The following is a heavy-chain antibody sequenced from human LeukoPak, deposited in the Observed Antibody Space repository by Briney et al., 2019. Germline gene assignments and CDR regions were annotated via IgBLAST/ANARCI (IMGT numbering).Heavy chain of an antibody. CDR1: GFTFRSYD. CDR2: VGISGDT. Sequence: PGGSLRLSCAASGFTFRSYDMHWVRHVTGKGLEWVSAVGISGDTYYAGSVKGRLTISRENAKNSLYLQMNSLTAGDTAVYYCVRGGIQVSGIDEIDYWGQGTLVTVSS. CDR3: VRGGIQVSGIDEIDY. V-gene: IGHV3-13*01. D-gene: IGHD6-19*01. J-gene: IGHJ4*02.